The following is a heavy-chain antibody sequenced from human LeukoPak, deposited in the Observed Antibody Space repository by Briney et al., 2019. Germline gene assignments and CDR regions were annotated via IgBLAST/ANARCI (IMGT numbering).Heavy chain of an antibody. V-gene: IGHV3-49*04. Sequence: PGRSLRLSCAVSGFTFGEYDMSWVRQAPGKGLEWVGIIRSKLYGETTEYAASVQGRFTMPRDDGKRTAFLQMNNLKTEDTAVYYCSRAGNAYNNYEYPLWVQGTLVTVAS. J-gene: IGHJ4*02. CDR3: SRAGNAYNNYEYPL. CDR1: GFTFGEYD. CDR2: IRSKLYGETT. D-gene: IGHD5-24*01.